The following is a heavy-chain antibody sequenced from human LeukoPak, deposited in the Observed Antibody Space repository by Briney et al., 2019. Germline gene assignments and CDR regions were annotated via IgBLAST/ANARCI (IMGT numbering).Heavy chain of an antibody. CDR3: ARGGGLDV. J-gene: IGHJ6*02. CDR1: GFTFSSYA. D-gene: IGHD3-16*01. CDR2: INHNGNVN. V-gene: IGHV3-7*03. Sequence: GGSLRLSCVASGFTFSSYAMNWARQAPGKGLEWVASINHNGNVNYYVDSVKGRFTISRDNAKNSLYLQMSNLRAEDTAVYFCARGGGLDVWGQGATVTVSS.